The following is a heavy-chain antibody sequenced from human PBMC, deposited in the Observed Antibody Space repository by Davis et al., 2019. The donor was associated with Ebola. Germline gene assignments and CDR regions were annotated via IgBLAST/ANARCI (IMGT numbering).Heavy chain of an antibody. V-gene: IGHV4-30-4*01. J-gene: IGHJ4*02. Sequence: MPSETLSLTCTVPGGSISSGDYYWSWIRQPPGKGLEWIGYIYYIGSTYHNPSLKSRVTISVDTSKNQFSLMLSSVTAADTAVYYCARGENHYYDAFFFDYWGQGTLVTVSS. CDR1: GGSISSGDYY. D-gene: IGHD3-22*01. CDR2: IYYIGST. CDR3: ARGENHYYDAFFFDY.